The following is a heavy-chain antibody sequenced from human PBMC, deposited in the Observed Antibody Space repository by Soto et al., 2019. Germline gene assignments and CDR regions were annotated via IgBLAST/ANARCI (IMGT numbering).Heavy chain of an antibody. CDR3: ARRGSGSYYDY. Sequence: EVQLLESGGGLVQPGGSLRLSCAASGFTFSSYAMRWVRQAPVKGLEWVSAISGSGGSTYYADSVKGRFTISRDNSKKPLDLQMNSLRAEDTAVYYCARRGSGSYYDYWGQGTLVTVSS. D-gene: IGHD1-26*01. CDR2: ISGSGGST. CDR1: GFTFSSYA. V-gene: IGHV3-23*01. J-gene: IGHJ4*02.